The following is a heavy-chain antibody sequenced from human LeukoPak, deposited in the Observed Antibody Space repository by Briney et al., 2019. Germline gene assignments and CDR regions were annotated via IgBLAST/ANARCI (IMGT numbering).Heavy chain of an antibody. D-gene: IGHD3-10*01. CDR1: GFTFGNFY. V-gene: IGHV3-64*01. CDR3: ARAPRYFGSGLYYFDF. J-gene: IGHJ4*02. Sequence: GGSLRLSCAASGFTFGNFYMHWVRQAPGKGLEYVSAISASGDSTYYTNSVKGRFTMSRDNSKNTLYLQMGSLRAEDMAVYYCARAPRYFGSGLYYFDFWGQGTLVTVSS. CDR2: ISASGDST.